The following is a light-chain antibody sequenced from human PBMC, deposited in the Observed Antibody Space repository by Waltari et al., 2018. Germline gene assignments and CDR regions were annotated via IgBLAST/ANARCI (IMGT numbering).Light chain of an antibody. CDR3: STWDDGLYGVV. J-gene: IGLJ3*02. V-gene: IGLV1-44*01. CDR2: KNT. CDR1: RSNIGSNS. Sequence: QSVLTQSPSASGTPGQSVTISCSGSRSNIGSNSVNLYQQLAGTAPKLLIYKNTERPTEVPARFSGSKSGTSASLAISGLQSEDEGDYYCSTWDDGLYGVVFGGGTTVTVL.